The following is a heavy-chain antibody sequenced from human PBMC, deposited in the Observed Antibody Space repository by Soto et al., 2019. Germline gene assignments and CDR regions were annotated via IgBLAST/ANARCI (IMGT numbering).Heavy chain of an antibody. D-gene: IGHD5-18*01. CDR1: GFTFSSYG. CDR2: ISYDGSNK. J-gene: IGHJ4*02. CDR3: GSELWERDY. Sequence: GGSLRLSCAASGFTFSSYGMHWVRQAPGKGLEWVAVISYDGSNKYYADSVKGRFTISRDNSKNTLYLQMNSLRAEDTAVYYCGSELWERDYWGQGTLVTVSS. V-gene: IGHV3-30*03.